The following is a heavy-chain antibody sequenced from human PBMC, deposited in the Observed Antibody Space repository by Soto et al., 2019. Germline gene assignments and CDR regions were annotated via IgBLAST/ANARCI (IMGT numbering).Heavy chain of an antibody. Sequence: SQTLSLTFAISGDSVSSNSSAWNCISQSPSRGLEWLGRTYYRSKWYNDYAVSVKSRITINPDTSKNQFSLQLNSVTPEDTAVYYCARVLGYSYGHTFDYWGQGTLVTVSS. CDR2: TYYRSKWYN. J-gene: IGHJ4*02. CDR3: ARVLGYSYGHTFDY. D-gene: IGHD5-18*01. V-gene: IGHV6-1*01. CDR1: GDSVSSNSSA.